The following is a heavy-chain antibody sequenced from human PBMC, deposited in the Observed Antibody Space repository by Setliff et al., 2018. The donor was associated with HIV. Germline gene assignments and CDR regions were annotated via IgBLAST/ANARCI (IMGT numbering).Heavy chain of an antibody. J-gene: IGHJ6*02. Sequence: GASVKVSFNASGYTFTGYYMHWVRQAPGQGLEWMGWINPNSGGTTYAQKFQGRVTMTRDTSISTAYMEVSRLRSDDTAVYYCARDHCSSSGCYEYSYYGMDVWGQGTTVTVSS. CDR2: INPNSGGT. CDR1: GYTFTGYY. CDR3: ARDHCSSSGCYEYSYYGMDV. D-gene: IGHD2-2*01. V-gene: IGHV1-2*02.